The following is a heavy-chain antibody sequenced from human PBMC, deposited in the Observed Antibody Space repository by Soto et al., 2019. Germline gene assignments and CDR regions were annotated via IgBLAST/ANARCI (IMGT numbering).Heavy chain of an antibody. Sequence: EVQLLESGGGWLQPGGSLRLSCAASGFTFSSYAMNWVRQAPGKGLEWVSGITVSGAGSYYSDSVKGRFTISRDNSKNTLYRQMNRVRAEDTAVYYCATAYGNSCASDWFDPGGEWTGVTVSP. CDR3: ATAYGNSCASDWFDP. V-gene: IGHV3-23*01. D-gene: IGHD3-10*01. J-gene: IGHJ5*02. CDR2: ITVSGAGS. CDR1: GFTFSSYA.